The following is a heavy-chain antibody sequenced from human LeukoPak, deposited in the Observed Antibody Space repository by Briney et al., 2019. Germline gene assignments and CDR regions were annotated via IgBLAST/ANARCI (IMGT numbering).Heavy chain of an antibody. D-gene: IGHD5-18*01. V-gene: IGHV1-69*05. CDR2: IIPIFGTA. Sequence: SVKVSCKASGGTFSSYAISWVRQAPGQGLEWMGRIIPIFGTANYAQKFQGRVTITTDESTSTAYMELSSLRSEDTAVYYCARDGRWSGTAMGYWGQGTLVTVCS. CDR3: ARDGRWSGTAMGY. CDR1: GGTFSSYA. J-gene: IGHJ4*02.